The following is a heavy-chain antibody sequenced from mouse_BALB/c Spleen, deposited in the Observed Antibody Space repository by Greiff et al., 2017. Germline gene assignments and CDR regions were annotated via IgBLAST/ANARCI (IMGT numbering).Heavy chain of an antibody. V-gene: IGHV2-2*02. CDR2: IWSGGST. CDR1: GFSLTSYG. CDR3: VSPSSLLRLHYYAMDY. Sequence: VQLQQSGPGLVQPSQSLSITCTVSGFSLTSYGVHWVRPSPGKGLEWLEVIWSGGSTDYNAVFISRLSISKDNSKSQVFFKMNSLQANDTAIYYYVSPSSLLRLHYYAMDYWGQGTSVTVSS. J-gene: IGHJ4*01. D-gene: IGHD1-2*01.